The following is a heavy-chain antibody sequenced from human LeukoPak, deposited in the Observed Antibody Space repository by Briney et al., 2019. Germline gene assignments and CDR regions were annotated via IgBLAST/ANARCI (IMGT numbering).Heavy chain of an antibody. D-gene: IGHD6-13*01. V-gene: IGHV4-34*01. J-gene: IGHJ4*02. CDR2: INHNGST. CDR3: ARFSSIAAAFDY. CDR1: GGSFSGYY. Sequence: PSETLSLTCAVYGGSFSGYYWSWIRQPPGKGLEWIGEINHNGSTNYNPSLKSRVTISVDTSKNQFSLNLSSVTAADTAVYYCARFSSIAAAFDYWGLGTLVTVSS.